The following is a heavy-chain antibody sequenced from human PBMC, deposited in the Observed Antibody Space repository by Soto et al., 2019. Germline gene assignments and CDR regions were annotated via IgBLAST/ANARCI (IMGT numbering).Heavy chain of an antibody. D-gene: IGHD6-19*01. J-gene: IGHJ4*02. CDR2: ISGSGGST. CDR1: GFTFSSYA. CDR3: AKDPGYSSVWNVYYFDY. V-gene: IGHV3-23*01. Sequence: EVQLLESGGGLVQPGGSLRLSCAASGFTFSSYAMSWVRQAPGKGLEWVSAISGSGGSTYYADSVKGRFTISRDNSKNTLELQMNSLRAEETAVDYCAKDPGYSSVWNVYYFDYWGQGTLVTVSS.